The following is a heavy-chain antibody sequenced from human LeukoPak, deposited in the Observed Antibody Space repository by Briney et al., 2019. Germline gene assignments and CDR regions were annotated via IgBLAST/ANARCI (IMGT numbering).Heavy chain of an antibody. CDR3: TTTPASRKPFDS. CDR2: IKSKTDCGPT. Sequence: GGSPRLSCAASGFSFSNAWMSWVRQAPGKGLEWVGRIKSKTDCGPTNYPAPVKAIFTISTHDSKNTMYLQINSLTTEDTAVYYCTTTPASRKPFDSWGPGTLVTVSS. CDR1: GFSFSNAW. V-gene: IGHV3-15*01. J-gene: IGHJ4*02. D-gene: IGHD1-14*01.